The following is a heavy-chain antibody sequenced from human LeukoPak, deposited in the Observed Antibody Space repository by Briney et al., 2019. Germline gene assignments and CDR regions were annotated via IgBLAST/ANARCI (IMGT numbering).Heavy chain of an antibody. J-gene: IGHJ6*03. D-gene: IGHD5-12*01. CDR1: GGSISSYY. CDR2: VYYSGST. Sequence: SETLSLTCTVSGGSISSYYWSWIRQPPGKGLEWIGYVYYSGSTNYNPSLKSLVTVSVDTYKNPFTMKLSSVTAADTAVYYCARQYSGYDYYYYYYMDVWGKGTTVTISS. CDR3: ARQYSGYDYYYYYYMDV. V-gene: IGHV4-59*01.